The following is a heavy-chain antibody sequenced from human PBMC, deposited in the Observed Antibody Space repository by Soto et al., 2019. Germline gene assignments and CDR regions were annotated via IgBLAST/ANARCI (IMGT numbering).Heavy chain of an antibody. CDR1: GGSVSAAGYS. Sequence: SETLSLTCAVSGGSVSAAGYSWGWIRQPPGGGLEWIGYIYHSGTTLYNPSLKTRLTISLDRSNNRFSLTLTSMTAADTAVYYCARAQFFSGSRHYSHLMFGPWGPRTQVTVSS. CDR3: ARAQFFSGSRHYSHLMFGP. J-gene: IGHJ5*02. V-gene: IGHV4-30-2*01. D-gene: IGHD3-10*01. CDR2: IYHSGTT.